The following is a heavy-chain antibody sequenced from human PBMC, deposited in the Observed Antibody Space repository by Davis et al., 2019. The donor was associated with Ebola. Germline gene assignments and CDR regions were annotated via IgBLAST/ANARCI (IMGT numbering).Heavy chain of an antibody. D-gene: IGHD5-18*01. Sequence: HSQTLSLTCAISGDRVSINSAGWNWIRQSPSRGLEWLGRTYYSSKWYNDYAVSVKSRITINPDTSKNQFSLQLNSVTPEDTALYYCARGWLRAGMDVWGEGTTVTVSS. V-gene: IGHV6-1*01. CDR2: TYYSSKWYN. CDR1: GDRVSINSAG. J-gene: IGHJ6*04. CDR3: ARGWLRAGMDV.